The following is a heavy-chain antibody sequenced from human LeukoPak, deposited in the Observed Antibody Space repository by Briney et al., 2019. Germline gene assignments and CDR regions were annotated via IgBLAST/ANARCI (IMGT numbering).Heavy chain of an antibody. CDR1: GGSISSGDYY. CDR2: IYTSGST. Sequence: SQTLSLTCSVSGGSISSGDYYWSWIRQPAGKGLEWIGRIYTSGSTNYNPSLKSRVTMSVDTSKNQFSLKLSSVTAADTAVYYCARDWEGVYFDYWGQGTLVTVSS. V-gene: IGHV4-61*02. CDR3: ARDWEGVYFDY. J-gene: IGHJ4*02. D-gene: IGHD1-26*01.